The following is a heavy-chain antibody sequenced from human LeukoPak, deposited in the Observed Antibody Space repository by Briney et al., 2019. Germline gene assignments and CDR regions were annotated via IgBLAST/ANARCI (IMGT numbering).Heavy chain of an antibody. D-gene: IGHD3-3*01. V-gene: IGHV3-23*01. Sequence: GGSLRLSCAASGFTFSSYAMSWVRQAPGKGLEWVSAISGSGGSTYYADSVKGRFTISRDNSKNTLYLQMNSLRAEDTAVYYCAKDKYLEYDFWSGSSDYWGQGTLVTVSS. J-gene: IGHJ4*02. CDR1: GFTFSSYA. CDR3: AKDKYLEYDFWSGSSDY. CDR2: ISGSGGST.